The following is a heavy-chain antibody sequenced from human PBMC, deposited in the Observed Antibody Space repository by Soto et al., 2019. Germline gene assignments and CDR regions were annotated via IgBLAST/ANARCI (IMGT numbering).Heavy chain of an antibody. CDR2: IRFDGSNE. J-gene: IGHJ4*02. V-gene: IGHV3-33*01. Sequence: QEQLVESGGGVVQPGTSLRLSCAVPGGIFHGYGMHWVRQAPGKGLEWVAIIRFDGSNEEYADSVKGRFTISRDNSKNTLYLQMNTLGAEDTAVYYCARDGIGGTVFRGYLDYWGRGNVVTVSS. CDR3: ARDGIGGTVFRGYLDY. CDR1: GGIFHGYG. D-gene: IGHD1-7*01.